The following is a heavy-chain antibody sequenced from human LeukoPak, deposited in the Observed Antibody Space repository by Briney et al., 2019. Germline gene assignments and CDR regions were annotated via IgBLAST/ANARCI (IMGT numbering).Heavy chain of an antibody. CDR2: INPNSGGT. CDR3: AGRPDTAIVPIFDY. V-gene: IGHV1-2*02. Sequence: SVKVSCKASGYTFTSYGISWVRQAPGQGLEWMGWINPNSGGTNYAQKFQGRVTMTGDTSISTAYMELSRLSSDDTAIYFCAGRPDTAIVPIFDYWGQGTLVTVSS. D-gene: IGHD5-18*01. CDR1: GYTFTSYG. J-gene: IGHJ4*02.